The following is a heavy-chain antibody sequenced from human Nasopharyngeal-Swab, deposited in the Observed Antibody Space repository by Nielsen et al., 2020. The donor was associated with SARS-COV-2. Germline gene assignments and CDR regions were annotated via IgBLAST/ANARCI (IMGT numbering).Heavy chain of an antibody. CDR2: IKQDGSEQ. Sequence: WIRQPPGKRLEWVANIKQDGSEQFYVDSVKGRFTISRDNAKNSLYLQMNSLRAEDTAVYYCARVRGYCSGGACYVYYYMDVWGKGTTVTVSS. CDR3: ARVRGYCSGGACYVYYYMDV. V-gene: IGHV3-7*01. D-gene: IGHD2-15*01. J-gene: IGHJ6*03.